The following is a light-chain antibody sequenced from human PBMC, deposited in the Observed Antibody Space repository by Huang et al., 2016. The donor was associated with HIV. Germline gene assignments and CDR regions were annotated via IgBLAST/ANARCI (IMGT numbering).Light chain of an antibody. J-gene: IGKJ4*01. CDR2: AAS. V-gene: IGKV1-39*01. CDR1: QSINTD. CDR3: QQSHTTPLT. Sequence: DIQMTQSPSSLSASVGDRVTITCRASQSINTDLCWYQQKPGKTPKLLIYAASSLQSGVPSRFSGSGSGTDFSLTISSLQPEDFATYCCQQSHTTPLTFGGGSKVEIK.